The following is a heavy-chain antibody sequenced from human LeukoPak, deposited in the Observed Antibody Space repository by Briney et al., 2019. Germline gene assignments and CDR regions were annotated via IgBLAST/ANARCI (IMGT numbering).Heavy chain of an antibody. CDR1: GYTFGSYG. Sequence: ASVKVSCKASGYTFGSYGISWVRQAPGQGLEWMGIINPSGGSTSYAQKFQGRVTMTRDTSTSTVYMELSSLRSEDTAVYYCARDGGFGELFGYYYYGMDVWGQGTTVTVSS. CDR3: ARDGGFGELFGYYYYGMDV. CDR2: INPSGGST. D-gene: IGHD3-10*01. V-gene: IGHV1-46*01. J-gene: IGHJ6*02.